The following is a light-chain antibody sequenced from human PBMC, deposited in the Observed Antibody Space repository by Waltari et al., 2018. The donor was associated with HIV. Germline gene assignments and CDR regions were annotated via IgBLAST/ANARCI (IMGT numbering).Light chain of an antibody. V-gene: IGLV1-51*01. J-gene: IGLJ2*01. Sequence: QSILTQPPSVSAAPGEQVTISCSGSTSNIGKNLLSWYQQVPGRAPQLVIYDDIKRTAAAPARFSASKSGTSATLGITGLQTGDEANYSCGTWDSTLSVVVFGGGTKVTVL. CDR3: GTWDSTLSVVV. CDR2: DDI. CDR1: TSNIGKNL.